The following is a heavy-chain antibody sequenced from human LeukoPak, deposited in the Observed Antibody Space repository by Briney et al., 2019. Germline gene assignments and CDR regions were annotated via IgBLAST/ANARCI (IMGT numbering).Heavy chain of an antibody. V-gene: IGHV3-21*01. CDR3: AREGYCSGGGCHLDY. J-gene: IGHJ4*02. CDR2: ISSSSDYI. Sequence: GGSLRLSCAASGFTISTYTMNWVRQAPGKGLEWVSSISSSSDYIYYADSVKGRFTISRDNSKNTLYLQMNSLRAEDTAVYYCAREGYCSGGGCHLDYWGQGTLVTVSS. D-gene: IGHD2-15*01. CDR1: GFTISTYT.